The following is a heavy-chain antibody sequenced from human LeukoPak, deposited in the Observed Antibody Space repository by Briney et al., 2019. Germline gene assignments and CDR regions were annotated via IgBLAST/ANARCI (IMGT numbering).Heavy chain of an antibody. Sequence: GGSLRLSCVASGFTFENYWTSWVRQAPGKGPEWVANIKQDGSVEHYMDSVKGRFTISRDNAKNSLILQMNSLRAEDTAVYYCARWAGVTDYWGQGTLVTVSS. D-gene: IGHD5-18*01. CDR1: GFTFENYW. CDR3: ARWAGVTDY. CDR2: IKQDGSVE. V-gene: IGHV3-7*01. J-gene: IGHJ4*02.